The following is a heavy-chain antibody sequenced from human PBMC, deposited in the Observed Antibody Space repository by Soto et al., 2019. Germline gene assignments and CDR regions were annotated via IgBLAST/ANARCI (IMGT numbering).Heavy chain of an antibody. J-gene: IGHJ6*02. CDR3: AKSNQQFSSSWYPMVYYYYYGMDV. V-gene: IGHV3-30*18. D-gene: IGHD6-13*01. Sequence: GGSLRLSCAASGFTFSSYGMHWVRQAPGKGLEWVAVISYDGSNKYYADSVKGRFTVSRDNSKNTLYLQMNSLRAEDTAVYYCAKSNQQFSSSWYPMVYYYYYGMDVWGQGITVTVSS. CDR2: ISYDGSNK. CDR1: GFTFSSYG.